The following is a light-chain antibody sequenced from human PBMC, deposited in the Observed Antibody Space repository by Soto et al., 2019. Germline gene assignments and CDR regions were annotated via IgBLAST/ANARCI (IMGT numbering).Light chain of an antibody. J-gene: IGKJ4*01. V-gene: IGKV3-20*01. CDR3: QQFSSYPLT. Sequence: EFVWTQSPGTLSLSPGERATLSCRASQTVRNNYLAWYQQKPGQAPKLLIYDASSRATGIPDRFSGSGSGTDFILTISSLQPEDFAVYYCQQFSSYPLTFGGGTKVDIK. CDR2: DAS. CDR1: QTVRNNY.